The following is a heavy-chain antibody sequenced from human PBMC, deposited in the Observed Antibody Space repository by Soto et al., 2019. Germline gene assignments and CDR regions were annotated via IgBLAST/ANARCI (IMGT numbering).Heavy chain of an antibody. D-gene: IGHD3-10*01. J-gene: IGHJ6*02. V-gene: IGHV4-4*02. CDR2: IYHSGST. Sequence: SETLSLTCAVSGGSISSSNWWSWVRQPPGKGLEWIGEIYHSGSTNYNPSLKSQVTISVDKSKNQFSLKLSSVTAADTAVYYCARKITMVRGVYYYYGMDVWGQGTTVT. CDR1: GGSISSSNW. CDR3: ARKITMVRGVYYYYGMDV.